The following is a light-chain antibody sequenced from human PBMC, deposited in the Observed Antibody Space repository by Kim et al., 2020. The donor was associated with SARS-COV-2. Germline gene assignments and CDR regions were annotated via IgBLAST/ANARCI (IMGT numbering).Light chain of an antibody. CDR2: GVS. J-gene: IGLJ3*02. Sequence: QYDLTQPASVSGSPGQSITISCTGTSSDVGSYNLVSWYQQHPGKAPKLMIYGVSKRPSGVSNRFSGSKSGNTASLTISGLQAEDEADYYCCSYAGSSTLGVFGGGTQLTVL. CDR3: CSYAGSSTLGV. V-gene: IGLV2-23*02. CDR1: SSDVGSYNL.